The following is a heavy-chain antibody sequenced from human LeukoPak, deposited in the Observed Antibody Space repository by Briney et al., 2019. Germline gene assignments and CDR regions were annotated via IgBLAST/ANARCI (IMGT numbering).Heavy chain of an antibody. CDR2: IYYSGST. D-gene: IGHD6-13*01. CDR1: GGSISSSSYY. Sequence: PSETLSLTCTVSGGSISSSSYYWGWIRQPPGKGLEWIGSIYYSGSTYYNPSLKSRVTISVDTSKNQSSLKLSSVTAADTAVYYCASPYSSSWYGFDYWGQGTLVTVSS. V-gene: IGHV4-39*01. J-gene: IGHJ4*02. CDR3: ASPYSSSWYGFDY.